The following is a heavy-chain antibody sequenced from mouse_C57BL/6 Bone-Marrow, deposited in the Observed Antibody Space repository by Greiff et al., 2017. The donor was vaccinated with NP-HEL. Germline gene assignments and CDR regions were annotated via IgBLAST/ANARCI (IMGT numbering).Heavy chain of an antibody. CDR3: ARSIYDGYYEGVYYAMDY. D-gene: IGHD2-3*01. CDR1: GYTFTSYG. V-gene: IGHV1-81*01. J-gene: IGHJ4*01. Sequence: QVQLQQSGAELARPGASVKLSCKASGYTFTSYGISWVKQRTGQGLEWIGEIYPRSGNTYYNEKFKGKATLTADKSSSTAYMELRSLTSEDSAVYFCARSIYDGYYEGVYYAMDYWGQGTSVTVSS. CDR2: IYPRSGNT.